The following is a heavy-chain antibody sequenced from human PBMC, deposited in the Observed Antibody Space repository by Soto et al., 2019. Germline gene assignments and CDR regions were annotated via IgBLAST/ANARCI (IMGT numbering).Heavy chain of an antibody. J-gene: IGHJ5*02. CDR1: GFTFSSYA. Sequence: GGSLRLSCAASGFTFSSYAMSCFRQAPGKGLEWVSAISGSGGSTYYAASVKGRFTISRDNSKNTLYLQMNSLRAEDTAVYYCAKHPLGVTRWFDPWGQGTLVTVSS. D-gene: IGHD4-17*01. CDR3: AKHPLGVTRWFDP. V-gene: IGHV3-23*01. CDR2: ISGSGGST.